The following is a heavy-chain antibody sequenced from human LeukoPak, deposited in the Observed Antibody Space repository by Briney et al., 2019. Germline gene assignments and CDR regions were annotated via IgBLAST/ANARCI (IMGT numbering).Heavy chain of an antibody. D-gene: IGHD3-22*01. CDR3: ARGENSYYYDSSGYRNWFDP. CDR1: GYTFTGYY. V-gene: IGHV1-69*13. Sequence: ASVKVSCKAPGYTFTGYYMHWVRQAPGQGLEWMGGIIPLFGSADYAQKFQGRVTFTADESTSTAYMELSSLRSEDTAVYYCARGENSYYYDSSGYRNWFDPWGQGTLVTVSS. J-gene: IGHJ5*02. CDR2: IIPLFGSA.